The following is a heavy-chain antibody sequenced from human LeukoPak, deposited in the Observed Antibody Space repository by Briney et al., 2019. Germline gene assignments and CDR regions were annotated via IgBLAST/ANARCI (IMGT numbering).Heavy chain of an antibody. CDR1: GFTFSSYA. D-gene: IGHD2-15*01. CDR3: ARDLYCSGGSCYSPITRSYYYYGMDV. Sequence: PGGSLRLSCAASGFTFSSYAMHWVRQAPGKGLEWGAVISYDGSNKYYADSVKGRFTISRDNSKNTLYLQMNSLRAEDTAVYYCARDLYCSGGSCYSPITRSYYYYGMDVWGQGTTVTVSS. J-gene: IGHJ6*02. V-gene: IGHV3-30-3*01. CDR2: ISYDGSNK.